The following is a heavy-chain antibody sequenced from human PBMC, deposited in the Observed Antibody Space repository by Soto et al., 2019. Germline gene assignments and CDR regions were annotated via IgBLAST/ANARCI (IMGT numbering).Heavy chain of an antibody. CDR2: IYYSGST. CDR1: GGSISSSSYY. J-gene: IGHJ6*02. CDR3: ARKGGSDLVRGVIITNYYYGMDV. V-gene: IGHV4-39*01. D-gene: IGHD3-10*01. Sequence: QLQLQESGPGLVKPSETLSLTCTVSGGSISSSSYYWGWIRQPPGKGLEWIGSIYYSGSTYYNPSLKSRVTISVDTSKNQFSLKLSSVTAADTAVYYCARKGGSDLVRGVIITNYYYGMDVWGQGTTVTVSS.